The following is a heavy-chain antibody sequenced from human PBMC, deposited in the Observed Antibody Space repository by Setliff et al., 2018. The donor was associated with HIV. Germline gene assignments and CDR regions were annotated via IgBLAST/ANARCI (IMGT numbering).Heavy chain of an antibody. CDR2: IYYSGST. CDR1: DDFNTSYY. CDR3: ARAVYYFDF. D-gene: IGHD1-20*01. J-gene: IGHJ4*02. Sequence: KASETLSLTCTVSDDFNTSYYWSWIRQPPGKGLEWIGYIYYSGSTNYNPSLKSRVTISLDMSTSQFSLRLSSVTAADTAVYYCARAVYYFDFWGQGTLVTVSS. V-gene: IGHV4-59*01.